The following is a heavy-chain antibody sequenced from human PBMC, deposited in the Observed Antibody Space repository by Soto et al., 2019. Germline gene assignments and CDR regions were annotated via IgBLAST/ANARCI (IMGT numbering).Heavy chain of an antibody. D-gene: IGHD1-26*01. V-gene: IGHV3-23*01. CDR2: ISGSGDNT. Sequence: EVQLLESGGGLVQPGGSLRLSCAASGFTFSSYAMNWVRQAPGKGLEWVSAISGSGDNTYYADSVKGRFTISRDNSKNTLYLQMNSLRAEDTAEYYCAKDTSLRGQYGTPTYYYSGLDVWGQGTTVTVSS. CDR3: AKDTSLRGQYGTPTYYYSGLDV. CDR1: GFTFSSYA. J-gene: IGHJ6*02.